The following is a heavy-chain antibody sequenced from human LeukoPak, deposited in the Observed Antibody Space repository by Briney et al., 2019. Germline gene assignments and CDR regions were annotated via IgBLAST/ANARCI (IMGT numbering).Heavy chain of an antibody. Sequence: KAGGSLRLSCAASGSTFSVYYMSWIRQAPGKGVEWVSYISSSGSTIYYADSVNGRFTISRDNAKNSLYLQMNSLRAEDTAVYYCARDLSYGDYGPLWGQGTLVTVSS. D-gene: IGHD4-17*01. V-gene: IGHV3-11*01. CDR3: ARDLSYGDYGPL. CDR2: ISSSGSTI. CDR1: GSTFSVYY. J-gene: IGHJ4*02.